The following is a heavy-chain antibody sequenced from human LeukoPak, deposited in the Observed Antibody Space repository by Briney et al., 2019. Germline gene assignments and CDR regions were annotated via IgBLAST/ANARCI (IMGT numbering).Heavy chain of an antibody. D-gene: IGHD4-23*01. CDR1: GYIFTSYW. J-gene: IGHJ4*02. CDR3: TIHSGNSGQAY. Sequence: PGESLKLSCTDPGYIFTSYWIGWVRQMPGKGLEWMGITYPGDSDTRYSPSFQGPVTISADKSIYTAYLQWSSLKASDTAMYYCTIHSGNSGQAYWGQGTLVTVSS. CDR2: TYPGDSDT. V-gene: IGHV5-51*03.